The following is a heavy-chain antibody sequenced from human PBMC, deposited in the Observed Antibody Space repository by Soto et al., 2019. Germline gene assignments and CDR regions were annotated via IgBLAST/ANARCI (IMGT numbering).Heavy chain of an antibody. V-gene: IGHV4-59*01. J-gene: IGHJ4*02. CDR2: IYYSGST. CDR1: GGSISSYY. CDR3: ARGVANFAY. Sequence: SETLSLTCTVSGGSISSYYWSWIRQPPGKGLEWIGYIYYSGSTDYHPSLRSRVTISVDTSQSQFSLRLSSVTAADTAIYYCARGVANFAYWGQGTLVTVSS.